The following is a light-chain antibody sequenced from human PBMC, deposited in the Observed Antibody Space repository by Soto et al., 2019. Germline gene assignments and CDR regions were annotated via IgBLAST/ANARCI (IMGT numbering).Light chain of an antibody. CDR3: AAWDDSLSGLL. CDR2: SND. Sequence: QAVVTQPPSASGTPGQRVTISCSGSRSNIGSNPVNWYQQLPGTAPKLLIYSNDQRPSGVPDRFSGSKSGTSGSLAISGLQSEDEADYYCAAWDDSLSGLLFGGGTKLTVL. V-gene: IGLV1-44*01. CDR1: RSNIGSNP. J-gene: IGLJ2*01.